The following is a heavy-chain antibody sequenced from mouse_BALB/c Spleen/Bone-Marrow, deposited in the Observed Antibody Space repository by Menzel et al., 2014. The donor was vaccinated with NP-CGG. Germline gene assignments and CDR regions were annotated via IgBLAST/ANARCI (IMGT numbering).Heavy chain of an antibody. V-gene: IGHV1-69*01. D-gene: IGHD1-1*01. Sequence: QVQLQQSGAELVMPGASVKMSCKASGYTFTDNWIYWVKQRHGQGLEWIGAIDTYDSYTNYNQKFKGKASLTVDESSSTAYMQVSSLTSDDSAVYYCARGGHYFPLDYWGQGTSVTVSS. J-gene: IGHJ4*01. CDR3: ARGGHYFPLDY. CDR2: IDTYDSYT. CDR1: GYTFTDNW.